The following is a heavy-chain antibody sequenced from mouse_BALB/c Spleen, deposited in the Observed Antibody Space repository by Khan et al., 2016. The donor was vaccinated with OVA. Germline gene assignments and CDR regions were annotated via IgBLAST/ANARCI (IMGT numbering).Heavy chain of an antibody. V-gene: IGHV2-6-5*01. CDR2: IWVSGSK. Sequence: VMLVESGPGLVAPSQSLSITCTVSGFSLTDYAVSWIRQPPGKGLEWLGVIWVSGSKYYNSVLKPRLSISKDNFKSQVFLMMNSLQADDTAMYYCARDTPYYSMDYWGQGTSVTVSS. CDR3: ARDTPYYSMDY. CDR1: GFSLTDYA. J-gene: IGHJ4*01. D-gene: IGHD3-2*01.